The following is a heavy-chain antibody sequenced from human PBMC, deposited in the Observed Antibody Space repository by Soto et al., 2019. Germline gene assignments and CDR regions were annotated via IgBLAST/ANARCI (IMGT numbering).Heavy chain of an antibody. V-gene: IGHV5-51*01. J-gene: IGHJ3*02. D-gene: IGHD4-17*01. Sequence: PGESLKISCKGSGYSFTSYWIGWVRQMPGKGLEWMGIIYPGDSDTRYSPSFQGQVTISADKSISTAYLQWSSLKASDTAMYYCARAVYVTTVTKARFGAFDIWGQGTMVTVSS. CDR1: GYSFTSYW. CDR3: ARAVYVTTVTKARFGAFDI. CDR2: IYPGDSDT.